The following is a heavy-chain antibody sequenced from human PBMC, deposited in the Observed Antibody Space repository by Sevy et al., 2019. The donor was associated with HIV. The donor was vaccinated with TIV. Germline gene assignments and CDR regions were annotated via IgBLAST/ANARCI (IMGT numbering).Heavy chain of an antibody. V-gene: IGHV1-2*02. D-gene: IGHD3-22*01. CDR1: GYTFTGYY. CDR2: INPNSGGT. CDR3: ARGDYYYDSSGYYHFDY. Sequence: ASVKVSCKASGYTFTGYYXXXXXXXXGXGLXXMGXINPNSGGTKYAQKFQGRVTMTRDTSISTAYMELSRLRSDDTAVYYCARGDYYYDSSGYYHFDYWGQGTLVTVSS. J-gene: IGHJ4*02.